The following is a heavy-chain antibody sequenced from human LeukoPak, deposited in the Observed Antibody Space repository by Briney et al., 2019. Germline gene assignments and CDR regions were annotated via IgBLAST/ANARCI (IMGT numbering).Heavy chain of an antibody. CDR2: IYYSGST. J-gene: IGHJ5*02. Sequence: SETLSLTCTVSGGSISSYYWSWIRQPPGKGLEWIGYIYYSGSTNYNPSLKSRVTISVDTSKNQFSLKLSSVTAADTAVYYCARLGAEWEPNWFDPWGQGTLVTVSS. CDR3: ARLGAEWEPNWFDP. V-gene: IGHV4-59*01. CDR1: GGSISSYY. D-gene: IGHD1-26*01.